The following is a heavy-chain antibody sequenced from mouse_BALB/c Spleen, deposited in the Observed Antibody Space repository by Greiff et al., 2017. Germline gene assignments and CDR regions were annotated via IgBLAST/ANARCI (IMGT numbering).Heavy chain of an antibody. J-gene: IGHJ4*01. D-gene: IGHD3-1*01. Sequence: QVQLKQSGAELASPGASVKMSCKASGYTFTSYTMHWVKQRPGQGLEWIGYINPSSGYTNYNQKFKDKATLTADKSSSTAYMQLSSLTSEDSAVYYWARGAGQLGLRTEARAYWGKGTSATVPS. CDR1: GYTFTSYT. CDR2: INPSSGYT. CDR3: ARGAGQLGLRTEARAY. V-gene: IGHV1-4*01.